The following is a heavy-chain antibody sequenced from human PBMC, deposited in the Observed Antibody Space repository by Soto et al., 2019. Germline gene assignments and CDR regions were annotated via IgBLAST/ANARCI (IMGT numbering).Heavy chain of an antibody. V-gene: IGHV1-18*01. J-gene: IGHJ5*02. D-gene: IGHD2-2*01. CDR1: CYTFTSYG. Sequence: SGQVSFKASCYTFTSYGISSVRQAPGQGLEWMGWINVYNGHAEYAQKVQGRVTMTRDTSTSTAYMDLRSLISDETAVYYCARLYGTSGRYNWLDPWGQGTLVTVS. CDR3: ARLYGTSGRYNWLDP. CDR2: INVYNGHA.